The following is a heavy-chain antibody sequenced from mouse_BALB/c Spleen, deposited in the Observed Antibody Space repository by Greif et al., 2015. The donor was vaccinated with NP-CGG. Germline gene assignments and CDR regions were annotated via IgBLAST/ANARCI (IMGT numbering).Heavy chain of an antibody. D-gene: IGHD2-14*01. J-gene: IGHJ3*01. V-gene: IGHV1S22*01. CDR2: IYPGSGST. CDR1: GYTFTSYW. Sequence: LKESGSELVRPGASVKLPCKASGYTFTSYWMHWVKQRHGQGLEWIGNIYPGSGSTNYDEKFKSKGTLTVDTSSSTAYMRLSSLTSEDSAVYYCTGYDFAYWGQGTLVTVSA. CDR3: TGYDFAY.